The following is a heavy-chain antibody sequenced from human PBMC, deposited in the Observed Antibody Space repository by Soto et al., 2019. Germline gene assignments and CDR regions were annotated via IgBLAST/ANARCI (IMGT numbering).Heavy chain of an antibody. CDR3: ARETITIFGVVNPFDY. J-gene: IGHJ4*02. D-gene: IGHD3-3*01. CDR1: GFTFSSYS. Sequence: PGGSLRLSCAASGFTFSSYSMNWVRQAPGKGLEWVSSISSSSSYIYYADSVKGRFTISRDNAKNSLYLQMNSLRAEDTAVYYCARETITIFGVVNPFDYWGQGTLVTVSS. CDR2: ISSSSSYI. V-gene: IGHV3-21*01.